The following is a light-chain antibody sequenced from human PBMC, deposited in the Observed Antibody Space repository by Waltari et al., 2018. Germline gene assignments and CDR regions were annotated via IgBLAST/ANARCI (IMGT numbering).Light chain of an antibody. V-gene: IGLV2-8*01. CDR3: SSYRGDYNWV. Sequence: QSALTQPPSASGSPGQSVTISCTGTSRDVGGHNLIPWYQQYPGTAPKLIIYEVDKRPSGVPDRFSGSRSGNTASLTVSGLQADDESVYYCSSYRGDYNWVFGGGTKLTVL. CDR2: EVD. J-gene: IGLJ2*01. CDR1: SRDVGGHNL.